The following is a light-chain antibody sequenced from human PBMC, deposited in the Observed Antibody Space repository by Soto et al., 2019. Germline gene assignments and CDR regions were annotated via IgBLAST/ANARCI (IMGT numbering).Light chain of an antibody. J-gene: IGKJ5*01. Sequence: EIVLTQSPGTLSLSPGERAALSCRASQSVSSSYLAWYQQKPDQAPRLLIYGASSRATGIPDRFSGSGSGTDFTLTISRLEPEDFAVYYCQHYGSSRTFGQGTRLEIK. V-gene: IGKV3-20*01. CDR3: QHYGSSRT. CDR2: GAS. CDR1: QSVSSSY.